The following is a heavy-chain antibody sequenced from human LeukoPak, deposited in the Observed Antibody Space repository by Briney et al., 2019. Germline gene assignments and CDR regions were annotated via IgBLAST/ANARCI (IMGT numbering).Heavy chain of an antibody. V-gene: IGHV4-59*01. Sequence: SETLSLTCTVSGDSLNTYYWTWIRQTPGKDLEWIGFVASSGTSKYNPSLKSRVSISIDTSKNQFSLALTSVTPADTAVYYCARVVRGVVTSNWFDPWGQGTPVSVSS. CDR3: ARVVRGVVTSNWFDP. CDR2: VASSGTS. CDR1: GDSLNTYY. J-gene: IGHJ5*02. D-gene: IGHD2-21*02.